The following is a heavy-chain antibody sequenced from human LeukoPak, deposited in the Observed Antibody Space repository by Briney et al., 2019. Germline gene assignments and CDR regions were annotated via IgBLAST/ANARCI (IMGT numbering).Heavy chain of an antibody. CDR3: ARHSYMAKEYYFDY. J-gene: IGHJ4*02. CDR2: IKQDGSEK. V-gene: IGHV3-7*01. Sequence: GGSLRLSCAASGFTFSSYWMSWVRQAPGKGLEWVANIKQDGSEKYYVDSVKGRFTISRDNAKNSLYLQMNSLRAEDTAVYYCARHSYMAKEYYFDYWGQGTLVTVSS. D-gene: IGHD2-21*01. CDR1: GFTFSSYW.